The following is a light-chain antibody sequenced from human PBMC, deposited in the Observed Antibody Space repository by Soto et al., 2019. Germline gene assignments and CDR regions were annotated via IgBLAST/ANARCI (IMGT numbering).Light chain of an antibody. V-gene: IGLV2-8*01. CDR3: SSYAGSNGVV. Sequence: QSDLTQPPSASGSPGQSVTISCTGTSSDVGGYNYVSWYQQHPGKAPKLMIYDVSKRPSGVPDRFSGSKSGNTASLTVSGLQAEDEADYYCSSYAGSNGVVFGGGTKLTVL. CDR2: DVS. J-gene: IGLJ2*01. CDR1: SSDVGGYNY.